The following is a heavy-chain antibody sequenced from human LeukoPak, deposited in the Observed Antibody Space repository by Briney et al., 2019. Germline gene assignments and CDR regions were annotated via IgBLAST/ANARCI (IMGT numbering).Heavy chain of an antibody. CDR3: ARDTRTGGYYYYYGMDV. J-gene: IGHJ6*02. D-gene: IGHD3/OR15-3a*01. CDR1: GGSISSYY. Sequence: SETLSLTCTVSGGSISSYYWSWIRQPPGKGLEWIGYIYYSGGTNYNPSLKSRVTISVDTSKNQFSLKLSSVTAADTAVYYCARDTRTGGYYYYYGMDVWGQGTSVTVSS. V-gene: IGHV4-59*01. CDR2: IYYSGGT.